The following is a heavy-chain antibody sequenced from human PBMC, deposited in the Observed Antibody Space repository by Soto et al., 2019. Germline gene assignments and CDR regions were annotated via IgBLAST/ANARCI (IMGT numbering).Heavy chain of an antibody. V-gene: IGHV4-34*01. CDR3: ARGQRSSTSCYGSAGSH. CDR2: INHSGST. D-gene: IGHD2-2*01. J-gene: IGHJ4*02. CDR1: GGSFSGYY. Sequence: PSETLSLTCAVYGGSFSGYYWSWIRQPPGKGLEWIGEINHSGSTNYNPSLKSRVTISVDTSKNQFSLKLSSVTAADTAVYYCARGQRSSTSCYGSAGSHWGQGTLVTVSS.